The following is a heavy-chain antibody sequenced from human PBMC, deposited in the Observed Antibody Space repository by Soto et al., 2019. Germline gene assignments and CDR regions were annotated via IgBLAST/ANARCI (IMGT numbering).Heavy chain of an antibody. J-gene: IGHJ2*01. CDR2: INSDGSST. CDR1: GFTFSSYW. CDR3: ARDPRANYYDSSGYYPNYWYFDL. D-gene: IGHD3-22*01. V-gene: IGHV3-74*01. Sequence: PGGSLRLSCAASGFTFSSYWMHWVRQAPGKGLVWVSRINSDGSSTSYADSVKGRFTISRDNAKNTLYLQMNSLRAEDTAVYYCARDPRANYYDSSGYYPNYWYFDLWGRGTLVTVSS.